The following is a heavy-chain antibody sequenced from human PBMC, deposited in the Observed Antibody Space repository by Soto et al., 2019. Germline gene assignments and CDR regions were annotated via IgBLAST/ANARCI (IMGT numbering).Heavy chain of an antibody. D-gene: IGHD3-10*01. V-gene: IGHV3-66*01. Sequence: ESGGGLVQPGGSLRLSCAASGFTVGNNDMSWVRQAPGKGLEWVSIIHRGGSTSYADSVKDRFTISRDSSKNILYLQINGLTADDTAVYYCARSANTYGSPFDYWGQGALVTVSS. CDR1: GFTVGNND. CDR2: IHRGGST. J-gene: IGHJ4*02. CDR3: ARSANTYGSPFDY.